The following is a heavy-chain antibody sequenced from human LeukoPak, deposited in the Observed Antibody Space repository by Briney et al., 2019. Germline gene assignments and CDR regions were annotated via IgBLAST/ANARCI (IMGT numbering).Heavy chain of an antibody. Sequence: SETLSLTCTVSGGSISSYYWSWIRQPPGKGLEWIGDIYYSGSTNYNPSLKSRVTVSVDTSKNQFSLRLSSVTAADTAVYYSARLASGSYGPLTPFDYWGQGTLVTVSS. V-gene: IGHV4-59*08. J-gene: IGHJ4*02. CDR3: ARLASGSYGPLTPFDY. CDR1: GGSISSYY. D-gene: IGHD1-26*01. CDR2: IYYSGST.